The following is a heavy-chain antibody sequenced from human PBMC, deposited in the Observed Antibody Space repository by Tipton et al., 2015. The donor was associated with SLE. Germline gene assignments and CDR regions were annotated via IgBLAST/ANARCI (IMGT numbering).Heavy chain of an antibody. CDR2: IHHSGRT. Sequence: TLSLTCTVSGGSISSNIWWSWVRQAPGKGLEWIAEIHHSGRTNYNPSLKSRVTILVDKSKNQFSLKLSSVTAADTAVYYCARDWCSSTSCYGYYYMDVWGKGTTVTVSS. CDR3: ARDWCSSTSCYGYYYMDV. D-gene: IGHD2-2*01. V-gene: IGHV4-4*02. CDR1: GGSISSNIW. J-gene: IGHJ6*03.